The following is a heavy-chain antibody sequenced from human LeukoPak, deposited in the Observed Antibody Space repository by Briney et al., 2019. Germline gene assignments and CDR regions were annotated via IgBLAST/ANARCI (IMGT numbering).Heavy chain of an antibody. D-gene: IGHD5-12*01. V-gene: IGHV1-2*02. J-gene: IGHJ3*02. CDR3: ARDREATDDAFDI. CDR2: INPNSGFA. CDR1: GYTFTGYY. Sequence: ASVKVSCKASGYTFTGYYIHWVRQAPGQGLQWMGWINPNSGFAHYPQNFQGRLTMTRDTSISTVYMELSRLRSDDTAVYYCARDREATDDAFDIWGQGTMVTVSS.